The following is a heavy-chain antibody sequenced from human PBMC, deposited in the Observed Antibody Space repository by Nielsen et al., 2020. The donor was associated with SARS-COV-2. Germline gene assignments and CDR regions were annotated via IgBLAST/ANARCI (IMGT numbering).Heavy chain of an antibody. CDR3: ARGRLEINMMLVVMTGAANYFDS. CDR1: GASITSSY. CDR2: IDQSGGN. J-gene: IGHJ4*02. D-gene: IGHD3-22*01. Sequence: SETLSLTCAVSGASITSSYWSWIRQSPGKGLEWIGEIDQSGGNNYNPSLKNRVTISEETSKNQFSLRLTSVTAADTAVYYCARGRLEINMMLVVMTGAANYFDSWGQGTLVTVSS. V-gene: IGHV4-34*01.